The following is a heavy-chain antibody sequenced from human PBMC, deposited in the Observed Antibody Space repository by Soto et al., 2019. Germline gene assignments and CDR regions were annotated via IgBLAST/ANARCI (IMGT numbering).Heavy chain of an antibody. CDR1: GGSISSYY. D-gene: IGHD3-10*01. CDR2: IYYSGST. CDR3: ARDRGDGPFDY. V-gene: IGHV4-59*01. Sequence: QVQLQESGPGLVKPSETLSLTCTVSGGSISSYYWSWIRQPPGKGLEWIGYIYYSGSTNYNPSLKSRVTISVDTSKNQFSLKLSSVTAADTAVYYCARDRGDGPFDYWGQGTLVTVSS. J-gene: IGHJ4*02.